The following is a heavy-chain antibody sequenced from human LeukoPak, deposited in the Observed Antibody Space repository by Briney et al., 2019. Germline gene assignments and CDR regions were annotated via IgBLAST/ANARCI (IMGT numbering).Heavy chain of an antibody. J-gene: IGHJ4*02. CDR3: AREMATTSDY. CDR1: GGSISSSY. V-gene: IGHV4-34*01. CDR2: INHSGST. D-gene: IGHD5-24*01. Sequence: SETLSLTCTVSGGSISSSYWSWIRQPPGKGLEWIGEINHSGSTNYNPSLKSRVTISVDTSKNQFSLKLSSVTAADTAVYYCAREMATTSDYWGQGTLVTVSS.